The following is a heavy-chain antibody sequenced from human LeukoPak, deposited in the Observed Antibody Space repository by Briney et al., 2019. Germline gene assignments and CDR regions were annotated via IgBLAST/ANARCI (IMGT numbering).Heavy chain of an antibody. V-gene: IGHV1-18*01. D-gene: IGHD3-3*01. J-gene: IGHJ4*02. CDR3: ARGPRYYDFWSGYLHHDY. Sequence: ASVKVSCKASGYTFTSYGISWVRQAPGQGLEWMGRISAYNGNTNYAQKLQGRVTMTTDTSTSTAYMELRSLRSGDTAVYYCARGPRYYDFWSGYLHHDYWGQGTLVTVSS. CDR2: ISAYNGNT. CDR1: GYTFTSYG.